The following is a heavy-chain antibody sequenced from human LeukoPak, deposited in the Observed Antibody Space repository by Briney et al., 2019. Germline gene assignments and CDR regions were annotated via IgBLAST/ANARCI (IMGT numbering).Heavy chain of an antibody. CDR3: AREYSSSAGNGFDS. CDR2: ISSSSSYT. D-gene: IGHD6-6*01. V-gene: IGHV3-11*06. CDR1: GFTSSADD. Sequence: TLSLSCAASGFTSSADDMSWIRQAPGTGRGWVSYISSSSSYTNYAASVKGRFTISRDNAKNPLYLQMTSLRAEDTAVYYCAREYSSSAGNGFDSWGQGALVTVSS. J-gene: IGHJ4*02.